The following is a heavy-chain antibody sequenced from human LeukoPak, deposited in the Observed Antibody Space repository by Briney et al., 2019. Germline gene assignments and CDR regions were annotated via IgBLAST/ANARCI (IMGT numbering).Heavy chain of an antibody. Sequence: ASVKVSCKASGYTFTGYYMHWVRQAPGQGLEWMGRINPNSGGTNYAQKFQGRVTMTRGTSISTAYMELSRLRSDDTAVYYCARTTAMVTIFDYWGQGTLVTVSS. J-gene: IGHJ4*02. D-gene: IGHD5-18*01. CDR1: GYTFTGYY. V-gene: IGHV1-2*06. CDR2: INPNSGGT. CDR3: ARTTAMVTIFDY.